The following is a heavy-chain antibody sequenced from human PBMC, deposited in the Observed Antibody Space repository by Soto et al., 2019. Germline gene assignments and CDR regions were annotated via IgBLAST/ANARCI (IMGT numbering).Heavy chain of an antibody. V-gene: IGHV1-2*02. CDR3: ARPTPSRGYSDGVRFDP. J-gene: IGHJ5*02. CDR2: INPNSGGT. D-gene: IGHD5-18*01. Sequence: ASVKVPCNASGYTFPCYYMPWVRQAPGQGLEWMGWINPNSGGTNYAQKFQGRVTMTRDTSISTAYMELSRLRSDDTDVYYCARPTPSRGYSDGVRFDPWRQGTLVTVSS. CDR1: GYTFPCYY.